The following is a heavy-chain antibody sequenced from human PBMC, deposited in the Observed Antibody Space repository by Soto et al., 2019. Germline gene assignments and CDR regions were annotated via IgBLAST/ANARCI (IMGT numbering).Heavy chain of an antibody. CDR3: ARSLLWFGELSPGIFDY. D-gene: IGHD3-10*01. CDR1: GGTFSSYT. CDR2: IIPILGIA. V-gene: IGHV1-69*02. Sequence: QVQLVQSGAEVKKPGSSVKVSCKASGGTFSSYTISWVRQAPGQGLEWMGRIIPILGIANYAQKFQGRVTITADKSTSTAYMELSSLRSEDTAVYYCARSLLWFGELSPGIFDYWGQGTLVTVSS. J-gene: IGHJ4*02.